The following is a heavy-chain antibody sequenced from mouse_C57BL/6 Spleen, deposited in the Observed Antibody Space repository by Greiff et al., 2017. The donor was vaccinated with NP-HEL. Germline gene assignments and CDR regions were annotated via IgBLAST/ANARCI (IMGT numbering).Heavy chain of an antibody. CDR3: ARGGYYGYDGYFDY. V-gene: IGHV3-1*01. CDR2: ISYSGST. CDR1: GYSITSGYD. Sequence: EVQLQESGPGMVKPSQSLSLTCTVTGYSITSGYDWHWIRHFPGNKLEWMGYISYSGSTNYNPSLKSRISITHDTSKNHFFLKLNSVTTEDTATYYCARGGYYGYDGYFDYWGQGTTLTVSS. D-gene: IGHD2-2*01. J-gene: IGHJ2*01.